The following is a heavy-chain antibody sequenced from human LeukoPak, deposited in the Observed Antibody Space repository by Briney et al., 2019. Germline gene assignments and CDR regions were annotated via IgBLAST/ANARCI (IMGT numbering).Heavy chain of an antibody. Sequence: ASVKVSCKASGYTFTDYYIHWVRQAPGQGLGWMGWINPKSGGTKYAQKFQGRVTMSRDTSIRTAYMELTRLRSDDTAVYYCVKSSSGWYYFDYWGQGTLVTVSS. V-gene: IGHV1-2*02. CDR3: VKSSSGWYYFDY. J-gene: IGHJ4*02. CDR2: INPKSGGT. CDR1: GYTFTDYY. D-gene: IGHD6-19*01.